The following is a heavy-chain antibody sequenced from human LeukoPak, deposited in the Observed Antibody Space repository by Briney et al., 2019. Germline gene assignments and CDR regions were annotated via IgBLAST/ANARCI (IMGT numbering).Heavy chain of an antibody. CDR1: GGSFRGYY. V-gene: IGHV4-34*01. Sequence: SETLSLTCAVYGGSFRGYYWSWIRQPPGKGLEWIGEINHSGSTNYNPSLKSRVTISVDTSKNQFSLKLSSVTAADTAVYYCAREPIGTELLDVIWFDPWGQGTLVTVSS. CDR3: AREPIGTELLDVIWFDP. CDR2: INHSGST. D-gene: IGHD1-1*01. J-gene: IGHJ5*02.